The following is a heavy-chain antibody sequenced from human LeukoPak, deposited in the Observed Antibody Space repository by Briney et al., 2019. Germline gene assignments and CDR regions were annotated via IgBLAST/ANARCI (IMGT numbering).Heavy chain of an antibody. D-gene: IGHD2-15*01. J-gene: IGHJ4*02. CDR2: IYYTGNT. Sequence: SETLSLTCTVSGVSISSSNSYWGWIRQPPGKGLEWIGSIYYTGNTYYNASLKSRVTISIDTSKNQISLRLTSVTATDTAMYYCARRRRKIQGRYCSGGSCYPYDYWGQGTLVTVSS. V-gene: IGHV4-39*01. CDR3: ARRRRKIQGRYCSGGSCYPYDY. CDR1: GVSISSSNSY.